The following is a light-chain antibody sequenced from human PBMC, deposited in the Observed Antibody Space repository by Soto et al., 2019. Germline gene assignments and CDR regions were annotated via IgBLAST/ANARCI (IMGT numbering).Light chain of an antibody. CDR1: QSVGNN. CDR2: GAV. J-gene: IGKJ1*01. CDR3: QQHDNWPRT. V-gene: IGKV3-15*01. Sequence: EIVLTQSPGTLSLSPGERATLSCRASQSVGNNVAWYQQKAGQAPRLLIHGAVTRATGIPARFSGSGSGTEFTLTISSLQSEDFAVYYCQQHDNWPRTFGQGTKVDTK.